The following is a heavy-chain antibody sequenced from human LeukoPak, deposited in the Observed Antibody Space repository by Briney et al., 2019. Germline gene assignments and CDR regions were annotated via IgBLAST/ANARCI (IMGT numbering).Heavy chain of an antibody. CDR3: ARLGSGGSGRYYYYYMDV. D-gene: IGHD2-15*01. V-gene: IGHV4-39*01. CDR2: MYYSGST. Sequence: SETLSLTCTVSNGSISSRSYYWGWIRQSPGKGLEWIGSMYYSGSTYYKRSLKSRVTISGDTSKNQFSLKLSSVTAADTAVYYCARLGSGGSGRYYYYYMDVWGKGTTVTISS. J-gene: IGHJ6*03. CDR1: NGSISSRSYY.